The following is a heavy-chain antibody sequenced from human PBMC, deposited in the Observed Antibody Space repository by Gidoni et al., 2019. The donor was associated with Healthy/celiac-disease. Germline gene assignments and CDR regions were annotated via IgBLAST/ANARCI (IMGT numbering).Heavy chain of an antibody. D-gene: IGHD3-10*01. V-gene: IGHV4-59*01. J-gene: IGHJ6*02. Sequence: QVQLQESGPGLVKPSETLSLTCTVSGGSSSSYYWSWTRQPPGKGLEWIGYIYYSGSTNYNPSLKSRVTISVDTSKNQFSLKLSSVTAADTAVYYCARDGGLFTMVRGVIKNYYGMDVWGQGTTVTVSS. CDR2: IYYSGST. CDR3: ARDGGLFTMVRGVIKNYYGMDV. CDR1: GGSSSSYY.